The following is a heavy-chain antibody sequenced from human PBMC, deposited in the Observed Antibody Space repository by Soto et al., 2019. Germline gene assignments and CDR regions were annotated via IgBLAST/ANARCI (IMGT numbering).Heavy chain of an antibody. CDR1: GGSISSYY. D-gene: IGHD5-18*01. CDR3: ASVGYSYGHFDY. V-gene: IGHV4-59*01. CDR2: IYYSGST. Sequence: PSETLSLTCTVSGGSISSYYWSWIRQPPGKGLEWIGYIYYSGSTNYNPSLKSRVTISVGTSKNQFSLKLSSVTAADTAVYYCASVGYSYGHFDYWGQGTLVTVSS. J-gene: IGHJ4*02.